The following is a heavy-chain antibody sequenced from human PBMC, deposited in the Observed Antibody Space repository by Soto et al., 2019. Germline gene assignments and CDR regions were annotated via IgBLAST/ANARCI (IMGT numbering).Heavy chain of an antibody. CDR2: IWYDGSNK. Sequence: GGSLRLSCAASGFTFSSYGMHWVRQAPGKGLEWVAVIWYDGSNKYYADSVKGRFTISRDNSKNTLYLQMNSLRAEDTAVYYCARGSRPRQSGWYCFDYSGQGTLVTVSS. J-gene: IGHJ4*02. V-gene: IGHV3-33*01. CDR1: GFTFSSYG. CDR3: ARGSRPRQSGWYCFDY. D-gene: IGHD6-19*01.